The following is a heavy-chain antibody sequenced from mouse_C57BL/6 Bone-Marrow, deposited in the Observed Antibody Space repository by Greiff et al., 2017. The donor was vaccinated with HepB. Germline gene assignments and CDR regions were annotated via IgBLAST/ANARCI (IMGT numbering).Heavy chain of an antibody. CDR2: IYPGDGDT. CDR1: GYAFSSSW. CDR3: ARSLIWYRAWFAY. V-gene: IGHV1-82*01. J-gene: IGHJ3*01. Sequence: QVQLQQSGPELVKPGASVKISCKASGYAFSSSWMNWVKQRPGKGLEWIGRIYPGDGDTNYNGKFKGKATLTADKSSSTAYMQLSSLTSEDSAVYFCARSLIWYRAWFAYWGQGTLVTVSA. D-gene: IGHD2-1*01.